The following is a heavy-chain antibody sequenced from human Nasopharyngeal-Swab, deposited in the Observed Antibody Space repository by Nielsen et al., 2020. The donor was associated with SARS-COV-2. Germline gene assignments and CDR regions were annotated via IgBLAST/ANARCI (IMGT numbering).Heavy chain of an antibody. D-gene: IGHD5-24*01. CDR2: INHSGST. CDR1: GGSFSGYY. V-gene: IGHV4-34*01. Sequence: GSLRLSCAVYGGSFSGYYWSWIRQPPGKGLEWIGEINHSGSTNYNPSLKSRVTISVDTSKNQFSLKLSSVTAADTAVYYRARGGTSFRRDGYLPSYYYYMDVWGKGTTVTVSS. CDR3: ARGGTSFRRDGYLPSYYYYMDV. J-gene: IGHJ6*03.